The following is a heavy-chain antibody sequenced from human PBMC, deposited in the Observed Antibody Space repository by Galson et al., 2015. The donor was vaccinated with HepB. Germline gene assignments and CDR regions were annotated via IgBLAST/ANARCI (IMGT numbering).Heavy chain of an antibody. CDR1: GYTFTSYY. D-gene: IGHD5-18*01. V-gene: IGHV1-46*01. Sequence: SVKVSCKASGYTFTSYYIHWVRQAPGQGLEWMGIMNPNRGTTSYAQKFQGRVTMTRDTSTSTVYMELTSLRSDDTAVYYCAREVDTVTVGYFDCWGKGTLVTVSS. CDR3: AREVDTVTVGYFDC. J-gene: IGHJ4*02. CDR2: MNPNRGTT.